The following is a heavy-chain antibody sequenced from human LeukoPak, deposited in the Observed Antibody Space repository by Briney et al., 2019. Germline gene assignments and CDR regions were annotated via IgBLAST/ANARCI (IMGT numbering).Heavy chain of an antibody. D-gene: IGHD6-13*01. CDR1: GYTFTGYY. CDR2: MTPNSGDT. Sequence: ASVKVSCKASGYTFTGYYIHWVRQAPGQGVEWMGWMTPNSGDTHYAQQFQGRVTMTRDTSISAAYMELSRLRSDDTAVYYCARGRAAAAAFFDYWGQGTLVTVSS. J-gene: IGHJ4*02. CDR3: ARGRAAAAAFFDY. V-gene: IGHV1-2*02.